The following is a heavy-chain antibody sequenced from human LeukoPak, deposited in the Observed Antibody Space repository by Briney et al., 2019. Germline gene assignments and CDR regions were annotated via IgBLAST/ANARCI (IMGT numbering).Heavy chain of an antibody. CDR3: ARLTNFPSYDFWSGNKGAFDI. D-gene: IGHD3-3*01. CDR2: IYYSGST. V-gene: IGHV4-30-4*01. J-gene: IGHJ3*02. Sequence: SETLSLTCTVSGGSISSGDYYWSWIRQPPGQGLEWIGYIYYSGSTYYNPSLKSRVTISVDTSKNQFSLKLSSVTAADTAVYYCARLTNFPSYDFWSGNKGAFDIWGQGTMVTVSS. CDR1: GGSISSGDYY.